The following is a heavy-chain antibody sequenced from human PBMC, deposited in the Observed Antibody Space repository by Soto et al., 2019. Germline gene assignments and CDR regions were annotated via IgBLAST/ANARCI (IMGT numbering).Heavy chain of an antibody. D-gene: IGHD1-26*01. Sequence: GGSLRLSCAASGFTLSSYWMSWVRQTPGKGLEWVGNIDHDGSTKYYLDSVKGRFTISRDNGNNLLYLHMNSLRAEDTAVYYCARREVGATYFHYWGQGALVTVSS. CDR1: GFTLSSYW. CDR3: ARREVGATYFHY. V-gene: IGHV3-7*01. J-gene: IGHJ4*02. CDR2: IDHDGSTK.